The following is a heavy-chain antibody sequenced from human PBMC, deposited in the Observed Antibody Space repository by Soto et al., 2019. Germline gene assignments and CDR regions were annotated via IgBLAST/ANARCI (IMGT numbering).Heavy chain of an antibody. CDR3: TRRYNWNANYYDP. V-gene: IGHV4-39*01. CDR1: GNSIRVHSSY. D-gene: IGHD1-20*01. CDR2: SYYSGTT. J-gene: IGHJ5*02. Sequence: SDTLSLTCTVSGNSIRVHSSYWTWIRQPPGKGLEWIVSSYYSGTTYFNPSLKSRASISVDTSKNKFSLSLSSVTAADTAVYYCTRRYNWNANYYDPWGPGVLVTVSS.